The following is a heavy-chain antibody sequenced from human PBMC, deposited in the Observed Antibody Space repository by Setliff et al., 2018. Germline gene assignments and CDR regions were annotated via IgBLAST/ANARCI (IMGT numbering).Heavy chain of an antibody. V-gene: IGHV5-51*01. CDR2: IYPDDSDT. J-gene: IGHJ6*03. CDR1: GYNFASYW. D-gene: IGHD6-19*01. CDR3: ARQIGSSLSHFYYYMDV. Sequence: GESLKICCKGSGYNFASYWIAWVRQMPVKGLEWRGIIYPDDSDTRYSPSFQGQVTISADKSISTAYLQWSSLKASDTAMYYCARQIGSSLSHFYYYMDVWGKGTTVTVSS.